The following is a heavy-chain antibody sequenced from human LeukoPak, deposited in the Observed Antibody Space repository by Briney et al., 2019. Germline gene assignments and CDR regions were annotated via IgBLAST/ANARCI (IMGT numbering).Heavy chain of an antibody. D-gene: IGHD2-2*01. Sequence: GSLRLSCAASGFTFSNYDMHWVRQATGKGLEWVSAFHTAGDTHYSGSVKGRFATSRENAKNSFYLQMNNLRAGDTAVYYCARGSCSSRSCYKRVNGLDVWGQGTPVTVSS. J-gene: IGHJ6*02. V-gene: IGHV3-13*01. CDR3: ARGSCSSRSCYKRVNGLDV. CDR2: FHTAGDT. CDR1: GFTFSNYD.